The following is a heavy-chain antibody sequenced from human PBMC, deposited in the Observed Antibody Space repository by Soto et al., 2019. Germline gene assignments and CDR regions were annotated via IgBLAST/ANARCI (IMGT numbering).Heavy chain of an antibody. Sequence: GGSLRLSCAASGFTFSGSAMHWVRQASGKGLEWVGRIRSKANSYATAYAASVKGRFTISRDDSKNTAYLQMNSLKTEDTAVYYCTSTYGSGSYRFDYYYYGMDVWGQGTTVTVSS. D-gene: IGHD3-10*01. V-gene: IGHV3-73*01. J-gene: IGHJ6*02. CDR3: TSTYGSGSYRFDYYYYGMDV. CDR2: IRSKANSYAT. CDR1: GFTFSGSA.